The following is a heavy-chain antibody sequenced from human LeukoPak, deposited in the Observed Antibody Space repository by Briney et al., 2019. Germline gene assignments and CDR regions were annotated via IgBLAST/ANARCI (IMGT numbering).Heavy chain of an antibody. V-gene: IGHV3-74*01. CDR1: GFTFSIYW. J-gene: IGHJ4*02. Sequence: GGSLRLSCAASGFTFSIYWMHWVRQAPGKGLVWVSRINSDGSSTSYADSVKGRFTISRDNAKNMLYLQMNSLRAEDTAVYYCARSLTGYSAAYWGQGTPVTVSS. CDR2: INSDGSST. CDR3: ARSLTGYSAAY. D-gene: IGHD3-9*01.